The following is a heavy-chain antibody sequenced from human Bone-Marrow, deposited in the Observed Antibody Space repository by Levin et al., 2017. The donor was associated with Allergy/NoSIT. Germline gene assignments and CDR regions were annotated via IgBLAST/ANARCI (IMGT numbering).Heavy chain of an antibody. CDR3: ARMNLAANWFDP. CDR2: IYPSDSDT. V-gene: IGHV5-51*01. Sequence: PGGSLRLSCRTSGYTFTGHWIGWVRQMPGKGLEWMGIIYPSDSDTRYSPSVEGQVTISVDTSITTAYLQWNSLKTSDTAIYYCARMNLAANWFDPWGQGTLVTVSP. D-gene: IGHD3-16*01. J-gene: IGHJ5*02. CDR1: GYTFTGHW.